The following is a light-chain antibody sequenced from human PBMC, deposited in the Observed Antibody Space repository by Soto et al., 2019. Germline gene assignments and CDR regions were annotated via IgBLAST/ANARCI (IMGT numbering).Light chain of an antibody. CDR1: NIGSKS. J-gene: IGLJ1*01. CDR3: QVWDSSSEHYV. V-gene: IGLV3-21*04. Sequence: SYELTQPPSVSVAPGKTARITCGGNNIGSKSVHWYQQKPGQAPVLVIYYDSDRPSGIPERFSGSNSGNTATLTISRVEAGDEADYYCQVWDSSSEHYVFGTGTKVT. CDR2: YDS.